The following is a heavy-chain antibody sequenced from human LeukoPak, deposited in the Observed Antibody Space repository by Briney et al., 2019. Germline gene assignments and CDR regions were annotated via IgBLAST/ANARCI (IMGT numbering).Heavy chain of an antibody. Sequence: SETLSLTCAVYGGSFSGYYWSWIRQPPGKGLEWTGEINHSGSTNYNPSLKCRVTISVDTSKNQFSLKLSSVTAADTAVYYCARVGLLWSYYNWFDPWGQGTLVTVSS. CDR1: GGSFSGYY. J-gene: IGHJ5*02. V-gene: IGHV4-34*01. CDR2: INHSGST. CDR3: ARVGLLWSYYNWFDP. D-gene: IGHD1-26*01.